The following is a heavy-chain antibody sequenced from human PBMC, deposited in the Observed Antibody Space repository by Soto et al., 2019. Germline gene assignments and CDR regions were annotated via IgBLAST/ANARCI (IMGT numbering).Heavy chain of an antibody. J-gene: IGHJ4*02. D-gene: IGHD5-18*01. CDR2: IYYSGST. V-gene: IGHV4-30-4*01. CDR1: GGSFSGYY. CDR3: ASNSYGYIFYDH. Sequence: ASETLSLTCAVYGGSFSGYYWSWIRQPPGKGLEWIGYIYYSGSTYYNPSLKSRVTISVDTSKNQFSLKLSSVTAADTAVYYCASNSYGYIFYDHWGQGTLVTVSS.